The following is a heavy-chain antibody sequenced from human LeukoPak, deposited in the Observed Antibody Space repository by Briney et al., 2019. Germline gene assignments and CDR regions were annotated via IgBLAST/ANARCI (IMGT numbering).Heavy chain of an antibody. CDR2: IWYDGSNK. Sequence: GGSLRLSCEGSAFIFSGHWMNWVRQTPGKGLEWVAVIWYDGSNKYYADSVKGRFTISRDNSKNTLYLQMNSLRAEDTAVYYCARDLGTVGATTAGYWGQGTLVTVSS. CDR1: AFIFSGHW. V-gene: IGHV3-33*08. CDR3: ARDLGTVGATTAGY. J-gene: IGHJ4*02. D-gene: IGHD1-26*01.